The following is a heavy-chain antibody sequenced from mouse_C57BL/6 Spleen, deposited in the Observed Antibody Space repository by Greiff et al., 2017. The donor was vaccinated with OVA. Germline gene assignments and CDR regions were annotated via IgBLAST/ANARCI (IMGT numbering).Heavy chain of an antibody. V-gene: IGHV14-3*01. Sequence: EVKLVESVAELVRPGASVKLSCTASGFNIKNTYMHWVKQRPEQGLEWIGRIDPANGNTKYAPKFQGKATITADTSSNTAYLQLSSLTSEDTAIYYCANPPNYYGREYAMDYWGQGTSVTVSS. CDR3: ANPPNYYGREYAMDY. CDR2: IDPANGNT. J-gene: IGHJ4*01. CDR1: GFNIKNTY. D-gene: IGHD1-1*01.